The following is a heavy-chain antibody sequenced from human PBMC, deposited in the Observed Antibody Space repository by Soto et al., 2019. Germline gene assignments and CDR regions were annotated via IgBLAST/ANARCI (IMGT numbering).Heavy chain of an antibody. CDR3: ARDRGDQGSFDY. Sequence: AAVKVSCKASGYTFTSYYMHWVRQAPGQGLEWMGIINPSGGSTSYAQKFQGRVTMTRDTSTSTVYMELSSLRSEDTAVYYCARDRGDQGSFDYWGQGTLVTVSS. V-gene: IGHV1-46*01. D-gene: IGHD2-21*02. J-gene: IGHJ4*02. CDR2: INPSGGST. CDR1: GYTFTSYY.